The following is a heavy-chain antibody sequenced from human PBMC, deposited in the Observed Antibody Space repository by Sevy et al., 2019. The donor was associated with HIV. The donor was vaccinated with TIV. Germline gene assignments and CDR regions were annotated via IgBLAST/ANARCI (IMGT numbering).Heavy chain of an antibody. CDR1: GGTFSTYG. CDR2: IIPILGTV. J-gene: IGHJ4*02. V-gene: IGHV1-69*13. Sequence: ASVKVSCKASGGTFSTYGISWVRQAPGQGPEWMGGIIPILGTVNYAQKFQGRVTITADESTKTAYMELSSLGSEDTAVYYCARGGGNGWYYFDYWGQETLVTVSS. CDR3: ARGGGNGWYYFDY. D-gene: IGHD6-19*01.